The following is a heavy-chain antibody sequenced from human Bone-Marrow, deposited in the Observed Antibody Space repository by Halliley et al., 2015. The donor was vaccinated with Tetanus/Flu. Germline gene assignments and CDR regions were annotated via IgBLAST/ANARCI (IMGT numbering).Heavy chain of an antibody. CDR2: IDWDDDK. CDR3: ARSVRHHFDY. Sequence: LVKPSQTLTLTCTFSGFSLKTSGMCVSWIRQPPGKSLEWLALIDWDDDKYYSTSLKSRLTISGDTSKNQVVLTMTNMDQGDTGTYYCARSVRHHFDYWGQGSLVTVSS. CDR1: GFSLKTSGMC. J-gene: IGHJ4*02. V-gene: IGHV2-70*01. D-gene: IGHD2-8*01.